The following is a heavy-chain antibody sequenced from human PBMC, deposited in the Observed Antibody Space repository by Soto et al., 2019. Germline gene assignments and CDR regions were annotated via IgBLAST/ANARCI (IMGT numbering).Heavy chain of an antibody. J-gene: IGHJ5*02. D-gene: IGHD2-2*01. CDR2: IYPGDSDT. CDR1: GYSFTSYW. CDR3: ARGGGRYTVVVPAANNWFDP. V-gene: IGHV5-51*01. Sequence: GESLKISCKGSGYSFTSYWIGWVRQMPGKGLEWMGIIYPGDSDTRYSPSFQGQVTISADKSISTAYLQWSSLKASDTAMYYCARGGGRYTVVVPAANNWFDPWGQGTLVTVSS.